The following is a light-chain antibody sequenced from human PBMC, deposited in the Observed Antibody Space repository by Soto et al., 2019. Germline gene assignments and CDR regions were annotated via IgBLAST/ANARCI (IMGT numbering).Light chain of an antibody. V-gene: IGKV1-13*02. CDR3: QQFKTFPNC. J-gene: IGKJ5*01. CDR1: QGISSA. CDR2: DAS. Sequence: AIQLTQSPSSLSASVGDRVTITCRASQGISSALAWYQQKPGKAPNLVIYDASTLESGVPTRFSRSGSGTDVHLTVRNLEPEDFGTYYCQQFKTFPNCFRQGT.